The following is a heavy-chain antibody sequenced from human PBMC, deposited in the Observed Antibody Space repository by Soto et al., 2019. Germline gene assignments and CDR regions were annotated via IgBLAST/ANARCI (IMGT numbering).Heavy chain of an antibody. J-gene: IGHJ4*02. CDR1: GFSLDTSGVA. V-gene: IGHV2-5*02. CDR2: IYWDADK. Sequence: QITLKESGPTLVKPTQTLTLTCTFSGFSLDTSGVAVGWIRQPPGKGLERLSVIYWDADKRSSPSLRSRLTITKDTSKNPVVLTMPNMDPVDTATYYCAHRHRDSGGLFDYWGQGTLVTVSS. CDR3: AHRHRDSGGLFDY. D-gene: IGHD2-15*01.